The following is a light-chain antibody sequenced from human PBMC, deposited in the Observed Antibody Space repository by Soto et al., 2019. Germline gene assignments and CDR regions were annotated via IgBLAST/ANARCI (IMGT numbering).Light chain of an antibody. CDR1: QSISSY. J-gene: IGKJ4*01. Sequence: DIQMTQPPSSLSASVGDRVTITCRASQSISSYLNWYQQKPGKAPKLLIYAASSLQSGVPSRFSGSGSGTDFTLTISSLQPEDFATYYCQQAHSFPLTFGGGTKVEIK. V-gene: IGKV1-39*01. CDR2: AAS. CDR3: QQAHSFPLT.